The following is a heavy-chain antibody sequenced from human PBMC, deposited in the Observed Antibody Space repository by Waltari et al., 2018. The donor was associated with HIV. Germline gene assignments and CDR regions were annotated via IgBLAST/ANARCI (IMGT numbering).Heavy chain of an antibody. CDR2: IKSKTDGGTT. CDR3: TTGTTPEMAGYIPNFDY. Sequence: EVQLVESGGGLVKPGGSLRLSCAASGFTFSNAWMSWVRQAPGKGLEWVGRIKSKTDGGTTDYAAPVKGRFTISRDDSKNTLYLQMNSLKTEDTAVYYCTTGTTPEMAGYIPNFDYWGQGTLVTVSS. CDR1: GFTFSNAW. V-gene: IGHV3-15*01. D-gene: IGHD5-12*01. J-gene: IGHJ4*02.